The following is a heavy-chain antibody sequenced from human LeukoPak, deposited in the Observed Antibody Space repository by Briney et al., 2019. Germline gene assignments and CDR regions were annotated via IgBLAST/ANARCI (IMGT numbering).Heavy chain of an antibody. CDR3: AARPNSSGWYFFHRTIYYHMDV. V-gene: IGHV1-69*05. CDR2: IIASSGNT. Sequence: ASVKVSCEASGGTFSSSAMRWVRQAPGQRLEWMGGIIASSGNTNYAQKFQGRVTITTDESTSTAYMELSSLRSEDTAVYYCAARPNSSGWYFFHRTIYYHMDVWGKGTTLTVSS. D-gene: IGHD6-19*01. CDR1: GGTFSSSA. J-gene: IGHJ6*03.